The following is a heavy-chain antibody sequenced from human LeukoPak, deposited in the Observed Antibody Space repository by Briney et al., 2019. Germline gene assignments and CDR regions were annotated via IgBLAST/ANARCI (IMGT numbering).Heavy chain of an antibody. Sequence: SETLSLTCKVSGGCIGSSGFYWGWIRQPPGKGLEWIGSIYYPGSTHYNPSLQSRVTISVDTSKYQVSLTLSSVTATDTAVYYCGRHVSSGWDYYNGLDVWGQGTTVTVSS. V-gene: IGHV4-39*01. J-gene: IGHJ6*02. CDR1: GGCIGSSGFY. CDR3: GRHVSSGWDYYNGLDV. D-gene: IGHD6-19*01. CDR2: IYYPGST.